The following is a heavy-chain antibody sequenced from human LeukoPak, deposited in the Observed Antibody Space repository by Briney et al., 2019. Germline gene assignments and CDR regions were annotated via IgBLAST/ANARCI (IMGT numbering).Heavy chain of an antibody. V-gene: IGHV4-59*01. CDR1: GGSISSYY. CDR3: ARSSGGNLPPDY. CDR2: MSYSGST. J-gene: IGHJ4*02. D-gene: IGHD4-23*01. Sequence: SETLSLTCTVSGGSISSYYWSWIRQPPGKGLEWIAYMSYSGSTSYNPSLKSRVTISVDTSKNQFSLKVTSVTAADTAVYYCARSSGGNLPPDYWGQGTLVTVSS.